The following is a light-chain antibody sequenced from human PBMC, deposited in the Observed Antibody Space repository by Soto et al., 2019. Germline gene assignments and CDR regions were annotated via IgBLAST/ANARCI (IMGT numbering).Light chain of an antibody. CDR1: QGISSSY. CDR3: QQYGSSPPVT. J-gene: IGKJ1*01. CDR2: GAS. V-gene: IGKV3-20*01. Sequence: EFVLTQSPGTLSLSPGERATLSCRASQGISSSYLARYQQKRGQAPRLLIYGASNRATGIPDRFSGSGSGTDFTLTISRLEPEDFAVYYCQQYGSSPPVTFGQGTKVEIK.